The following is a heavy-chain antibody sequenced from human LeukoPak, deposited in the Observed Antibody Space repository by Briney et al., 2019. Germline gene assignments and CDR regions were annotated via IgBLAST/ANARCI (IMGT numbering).Heavy chain of an antibody. D-gene: IGHD1-1*01. CDR2: IGGSGDSR. J-gene: IGHJ4*02. Sequence: PGGSLRLSCAASGFTFSNYAMSWVRQAPGKGLEWVLGIGGSGDSRYYADSVKGHFTISRDNSKNPLYLQMNSLRAEDTAVYYCAKGSRVEIGTMAGSLFDYWGEGTLVTVSS. CDR3: AKGSRVEIGTMAGSLFDY. CDR1: GFTFSNYA. V-gene: IGHV3-23*01.